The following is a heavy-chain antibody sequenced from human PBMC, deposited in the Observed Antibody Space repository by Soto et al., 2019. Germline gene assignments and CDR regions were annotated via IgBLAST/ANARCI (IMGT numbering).Heavy chain of an antibody. CDR1: GYTFTHYG. CDR2: INAYIGDT. Sequence: QVQLVQSGAEVKKPGASVKVSCKASGYTFTHYGITWVRQAPGQGLEWTGWINAYIGDTKSAQKYQARVTVTIDTSTTTDYLELRSLRSDDTAVYYWARGDGDTLDYWRQGTLV. V-gene: IGHV1-18*01. CDR3: ARGDGDTLDY. J-gene: IGHJ4*02. D-gene: IGHD2-21*02.